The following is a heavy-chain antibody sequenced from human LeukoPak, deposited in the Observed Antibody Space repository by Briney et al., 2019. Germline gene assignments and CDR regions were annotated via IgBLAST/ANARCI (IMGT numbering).Heavy chain of an antibody. CDR2: IYYSGST. CDR3: ARHDVRAAAGTFDH. J-gene: IGHJ4*02. V-gene: IGHV4-59*08. D-gene: IGHD6-13*01. CDR1: GGSIRSYY. Sequence: PSETLSLTCTDSGGSIRSYYWSWIRQPPGKGLEWIGYIYYSGSTNYNPSLKSRVTISVDTSKNQFSLKLSSVTAADTAVYHCARHDVRAAAGTFDHWGQGTLVTVSS.